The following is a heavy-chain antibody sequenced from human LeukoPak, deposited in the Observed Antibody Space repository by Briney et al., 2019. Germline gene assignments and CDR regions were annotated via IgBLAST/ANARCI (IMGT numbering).Heavy chain of an antibody. CDR3: SRDPRHNDF. CDR1: GFLFSDSY. CDR2: ISGSSSDV. J-gene: IGHJ4*02. Sequence: GGSLRLSCAASGFLFSDSYMTWIRQAPGKGLELLSYISGSSSDVNYIDSVRGRFTISRDNAKNSLCLHMNSLTVEDTAVYYCSRDPRHNDFWGQGTLVTVSS. V-gene: IGHV3-11*01.